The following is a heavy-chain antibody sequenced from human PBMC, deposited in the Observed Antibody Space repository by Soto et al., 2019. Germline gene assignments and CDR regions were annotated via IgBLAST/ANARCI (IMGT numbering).Heavy chain of an antibody. CDR3: ARGDPGMELDC. J-gene: IGHJ4*02. CDR2: MNPNSNDT. CDR1: GYTFTSYN. Sequence: ASVKVSCKTSGYTFTSYNIIWVRQATGQGLEWMGWMNPNSNDTGYAQKFQGRVTMTRSTSISTAYMELSSLRSEDTAVYYCARGDPGMELDCWGQGTLVTVSS. D-gene: IGHD1-1*01. V-gene: IGHV1-8*01.